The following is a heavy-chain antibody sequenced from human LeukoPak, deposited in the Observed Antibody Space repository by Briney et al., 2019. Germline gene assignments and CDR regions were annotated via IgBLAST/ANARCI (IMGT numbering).Heavy chain of an antibody. CDR2: GYYSGSTNT. J-gene: IGHJ4*02. V-gene: IGHV4-59*08. CDR1: GGSISSHY. Sequence: SETLSLTCTVSGGSISSHYWSWIRQPPGKGLEWIGFGYYSGSTNTNYNPSLKSRVTISVDTSKNQFSLRLSSVTAADTAVYYCARHFNMGTSAFDYWGQGTLVTVSS. CDR3: ARHFNMGTSAFDY. D-gene: IGHD7-27*01.